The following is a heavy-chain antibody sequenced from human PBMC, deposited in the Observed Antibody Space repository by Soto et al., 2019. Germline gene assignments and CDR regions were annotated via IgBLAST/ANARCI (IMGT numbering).Heavy chain of an antibody. CDR2: ISWNSGSI. CDR1: GFTFDDYA. V-gene: IGHV3-9*01. D-gene: IGHD4-17*01. J-gene: IGHJ6*02. CDR3: AKDITTTVYYYGMDV. Sequence: GGSLRLSCAASGFTFDDYAMHWVRQAPGKGLEWVSGISWNSGSIGYADSVKGRFTISRDNAKNSLYLQMNSLRAEDTALYYCAKDITTTVYYYGMDVWGQGTTVTVSS.